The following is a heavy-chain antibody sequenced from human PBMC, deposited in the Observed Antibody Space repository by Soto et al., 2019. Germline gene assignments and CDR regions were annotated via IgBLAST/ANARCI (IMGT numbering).Heavy chain of an antibody. Sequence: GSLRLSCAASGFIFRNYWMSWVRQAPGKGLEWVANIKQDGVQKYYVDSVKGRFTISRDNARNSLYLQINSLRAEDTAMYYCARIGYSSSSLDYWGLGTLVTVSS. CDR3: ARIGYSSSSLDY. J-gene: IGHJ4*02. CDR1: GFIFRNYW. CDR2: IKQDGVQK. D-gene: IGHD6-6*01. V-gene: IGHV3-7*03.